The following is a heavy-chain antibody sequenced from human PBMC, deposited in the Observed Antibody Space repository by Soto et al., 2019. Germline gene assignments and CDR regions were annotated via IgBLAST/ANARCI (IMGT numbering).Heavy chain of an antibody. CDR1: GYTFTSYG. J-gene: IGHJ6*02. Sequence: WASVKVSCKASGYTFTSYGISWVRQAPGQGLEWMGWISAYNGNTNYAQKLQGRVTMTTDTSTSTAYMELRSLRSDDTAVYYCARDRVVRGSFYYYYGMDVWGQGTTVTVSS. D-gene: IGHD3-10*01. V-gene: IGHV1-18*04. CDR3: ARDRVVRGSFYYYYGMDV. CDR2: ISAYNGNT.